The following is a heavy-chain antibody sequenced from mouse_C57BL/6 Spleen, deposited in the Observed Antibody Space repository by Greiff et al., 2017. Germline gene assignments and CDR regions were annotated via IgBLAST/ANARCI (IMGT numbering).Heavy chain of an antibody. Sequence: EVKVVESGEGLVKPGGSLKLSCAASGFTFSSYAMSWVRQTPEKRLEWVAYISSGGDYIYYADTVKGRFTISRDNARNTLYLQMSSLKSEDTAMYYCTRDRGLGLFDYWGQGTTLTVSS. CDR1: GFTFSSYA. J-gene: IGHJ2*01. D-gene: IGHD4-1*01. CDR3: TRDRGLGLFDY. CDR2: ISSGGDYI. V-gene: IGHV5-9-1*02.